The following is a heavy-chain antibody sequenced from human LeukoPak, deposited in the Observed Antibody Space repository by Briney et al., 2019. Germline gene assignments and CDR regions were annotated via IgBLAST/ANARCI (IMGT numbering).Heavy chain of an antibody. Sequence: PSETLSLTCVVDGGYFSGFYWTWVRQAPGKGLEWIAEISYSGTTKYNPSLKSRVTIEVDTSKKQISLNLSSMTAADTAVYYCAKGKAGHYHSVTDEYYYYMDVWGKGTTVIVSS. J-gene: IGHJ6*03. CDR3: AKGKAGHYHSVTDEYYYYMDV. V-gene: IGHV4-34*01. CDR1: GGYFSGFY. D-gene: IGHD3-9*01. CDR2: ISYSGTT.